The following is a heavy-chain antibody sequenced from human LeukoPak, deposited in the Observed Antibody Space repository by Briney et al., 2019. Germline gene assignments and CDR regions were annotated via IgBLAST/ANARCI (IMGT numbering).Heavy chain of an antibody. D-gene: IGHD2-21*02. CDR3: AKGDTS. Sequence: PGGSLRLSCAASGFNFSNYDMHWVRQAPGKGLEWVAFIRYDGSDKYYADSVKGRFTISRDNSKNTLYLQMNSLRTVDTAVYYCAKGDTSWGQGTLVTVSS. J-gene: IGHJ5*02. CDR2: IRYDGSDK. CDR1: GFNFSNYD. V-gene: IGHV3-30*02.